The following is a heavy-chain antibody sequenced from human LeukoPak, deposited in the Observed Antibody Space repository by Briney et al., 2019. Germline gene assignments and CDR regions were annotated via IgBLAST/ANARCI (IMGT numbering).Heavy chain of an antibody. CDR3: ARSRYSRGYYFDY. Sequence: GSLRLSCAASGFTFSSYSMNWVRQPPGKGLEWIGSIYYSGSTYYNPSLKSRVTISVDTSKNQFSLKLSSVTAADSAVYYCARSRYSRGYYFDYWGQGTLVTVSS. CDR2: IYYSGST. D-gene: IGHD5-18*01. CDR1: GFTFSSYS. V-gene: IGHV4-39*07. J-gene: IGHJ4*02.